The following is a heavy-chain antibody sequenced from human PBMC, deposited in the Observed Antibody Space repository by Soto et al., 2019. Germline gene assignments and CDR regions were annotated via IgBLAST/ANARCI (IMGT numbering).Heavy chain of an antibody. CDR3: ARVFCGGNCNPNY. J-gene: IGHJ4*02. CDR2: IYYSGST. Sequence: QVQLQESGPGLVKPSQTLSLTCTVSGGSISSGGYYWSWIRQHPGKSLEWIGYIYYSGSTYYNPSLTPSVTISLDPSKNQFSLKLSSVTAADTAVYYCARVFCGGNCNPNYWGQGTLVTVSS. D-gene: IGHD2-21*02. CDR1: GGSISSGGYY. V-gene: IGHV4-31*01.